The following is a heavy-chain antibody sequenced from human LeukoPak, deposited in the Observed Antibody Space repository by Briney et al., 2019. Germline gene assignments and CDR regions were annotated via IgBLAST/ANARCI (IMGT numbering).Heavy chain of an antibody. V-gene: IGHV4-39*07. CDR2: VHYSGST. CDR1: GGSISSSNYY. Sequence: SETLSLTCTVSGGSISSSNYYWGWIRQPPGKGLEWIGSVHYSGSTYYNPSLKSRITISIDTSKNQFSLKLSSVTAADSAVYYCARDHVVVVAAGGIDYWGQGTLVTVSS. J-gene: IGHJ4*02. CDR3: ARDHVVVVAAGGIDY. D-gene: IGHD2-15*01.